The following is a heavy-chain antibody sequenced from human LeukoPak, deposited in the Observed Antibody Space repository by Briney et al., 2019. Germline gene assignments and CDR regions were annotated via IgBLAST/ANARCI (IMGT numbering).Heavy chain of an antibody. CDR1: GGTFSSYA. Sequence: ASVKVSCKASGGTFSSYAISWVRQAPGKGLEWMGGFDPEDGETIYAQKFQGRVTMTEDTSTDTAYMELSSLRSEDTAVYYCVGDIVVVPAAIDDYYFDYWGQGTLVTVSS. D-gene: IGHD2-2*01. J-gene: IGHJ4*02. V-gene: IGHV1-24*01. CDR3: VGDIVVVPAAIDDYYFDY. CDR2: FDPEDGET.